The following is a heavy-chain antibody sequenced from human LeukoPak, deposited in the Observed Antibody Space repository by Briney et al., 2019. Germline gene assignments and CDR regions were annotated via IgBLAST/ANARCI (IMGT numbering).Heavy chain of an antibody. J-gene: IGHJ6*03. V-gene: IGHV1-2*03. D-gene: IGHD2-2*01. CDR2: INPNSGGT. Sequence: LGASVKVSCKASGYTFTGYYMHWVRQAPGQGLEWMGWINPNSGGTNYAQKFQGRVTMTRDTSISTAYMELSRLRSDDTAVYYCATDHIVVVPAAKLYYYYYMDVWGKGTTVTVSS. CDR3: ATDHIVVVPAAKLYYYYYMDV. CDR1: GYTFTGYY.